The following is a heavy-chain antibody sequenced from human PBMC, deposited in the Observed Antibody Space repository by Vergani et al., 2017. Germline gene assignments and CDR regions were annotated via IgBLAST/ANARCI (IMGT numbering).Heavy chain of an antibody. Sequence: QESGPGLVKPSGTLSLTCAVSGGSISTSGVGVGWIRQPPGKALEWLALIYWDDDKRYSPSLKSRLTITKDTSKNQVVLTMTNMDPVDTATYYCVSAKTGYCSGGSCYNYFDYWGQGTLVTVSS. V-gene: IGHV2-5*02. CDR1: GGSISTSGVG. CDR2: IYWDDDK. J-gene: IGHJ4*02. D-gene: IGHD2-15*01. CDR3: VSAKTGYCSGGSCYNYFDY.